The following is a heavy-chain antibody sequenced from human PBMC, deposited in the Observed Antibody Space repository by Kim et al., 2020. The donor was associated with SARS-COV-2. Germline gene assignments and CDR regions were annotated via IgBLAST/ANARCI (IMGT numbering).Heavy chain of an antibody. V-gene: IGHV1-2*02. Sequence: ASVKVSCKASGYTFNDYIIHWVRQAPGQGLDWMGWINPRTDDTRYAKKFQGRVTMTRDTSISTAYMELRSLRSDDTAVYYCAREKIGGTFDYWGQGTLVIVSS. J-gene: IGHJ4*02. D-gene: IGHD3-16*01. CDR1: GYTFNDYI. CDR3: AREKIGGTFDY. CDR2: INPRTDDT.